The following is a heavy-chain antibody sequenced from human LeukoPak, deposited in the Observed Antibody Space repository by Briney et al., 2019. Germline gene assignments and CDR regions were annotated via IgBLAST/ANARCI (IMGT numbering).Heavy chain of an antibody. CDR1: GYSFTSYW. Sequence: GESLKISCKGSGYSFTSYWIGWVRQMPGKGLEWMGIIYPGDSDTRYSPSFQGQVTISADKSISTAYLRWSSLKASDTAMYYCARPNYYDSSGYYSLGYWGQGTLVTVSS. J-gene: IGHJ4*02. CDR2: IYPGDSDT. D-gene: IGHD3-22*01. CDR3: ARPNYYDSSGYYSLGY. V-gene: IGHV5-51*01.